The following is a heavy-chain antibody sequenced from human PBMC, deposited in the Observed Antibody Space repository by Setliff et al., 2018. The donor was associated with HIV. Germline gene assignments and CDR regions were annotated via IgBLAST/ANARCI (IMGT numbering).Heavy chain of an antibody. Sequence: SATLSLTCTVSGGSISSSSYYWGWIRQPPGKGLEWIGSIYYSGSTYYNPSLKSRVTISVDTSRNQFSLKLSSVTAADTAVYYCARPYSSSSYYYYHMDVWGKGTAVTVSS. CDR3: ARPYSSSSYYYYHMDV. CDR2: IYYSGST. D-gene: IGHD6-6*01. V-gene: IGHV4-39*01. CDR1: GGSISSSSYY. J-gene: IGHJ6*03.